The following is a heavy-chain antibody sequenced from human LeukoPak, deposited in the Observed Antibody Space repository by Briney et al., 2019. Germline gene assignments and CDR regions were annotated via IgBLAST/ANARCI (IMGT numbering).Heavy chain of an antibody. CDR1: GGSFRTYY. J-gene: IGHJ6*04. D-gene: IGHD3-10*01. Sequence: SETLSLTCAVYGGSFRTYYWSWIRQPPGKGLEWIGEINHSGSTNYNPSLKSRVTISVDTSKSQFSLNLSSVTAADTAVYYCARVRGFATMVRGVPSDVWGKGTTVTVSS. CDR2: INHSGST. V-gene: IGHV4-34*01. CDR3: ARVRGFATMVRGVPSDV.